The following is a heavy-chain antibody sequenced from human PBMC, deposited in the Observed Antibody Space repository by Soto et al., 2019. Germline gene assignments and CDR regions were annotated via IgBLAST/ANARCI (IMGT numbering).Heavy chain of an antibody. J-gene: IGHJ6*02. CDR1: GFTFSDYY. CDR3: TREMYYGIPTYSYAMDV. V-gene: IGHV3-72*01. Sequence: ESGGGLVQPGGSLRLSCAASGFTFSDYYMDWVRQGPGKGLEWVGRTKNKANSYSTEYAAAVKGRFTISRDVSKNSLYLHMNSLKTEDTAVYYCTREMYYGIPTYSYAMDVWGQGTTVTVSS. D-gene: IGHD3-9*01. CDR2: TKNKANSYST.